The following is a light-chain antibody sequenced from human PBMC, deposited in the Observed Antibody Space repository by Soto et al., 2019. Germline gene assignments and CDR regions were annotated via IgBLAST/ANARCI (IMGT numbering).Light chain of an antibody. CDR1: SSNIGKNT. CDR2: SNT. Sequence: QSVLTQTPSVSGTPGQTVTISCSGSSSNIGKNTVNLYQHLPGTAPQLLIYSNTQRPLGVSVRFSGSKSGTSASLAISGLQSEDEADYYCAVWDDSLYVFGTGTKVTVL. V-gene: IGLV1-44*01. CDR3: AVWDDSLYV. J-gene: IGLJ1*01.